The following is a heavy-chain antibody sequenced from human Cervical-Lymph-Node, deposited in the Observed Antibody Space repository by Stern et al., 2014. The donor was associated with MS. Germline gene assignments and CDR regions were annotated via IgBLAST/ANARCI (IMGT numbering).Heavy chain of an antibody. CDR2: IFYSGST. D-gene: IGHD7-27*01. Sequence: QVQLQESGPGLLKPSETLSLTCTVSGDSIRSYYWTWIRQPPGKTLELIGCIFYSGSTDYNPSLKSRVTMSVDTSNRQISLKLSSVTAADTAVYYCARKADWGDYFDYWGQGTLVTVSS. CDR1: GDSIRSYY. J-gene: IGHJ4*02. CDR3: ARKADWGDYFDY. V-gene: IGHV4-59*08.